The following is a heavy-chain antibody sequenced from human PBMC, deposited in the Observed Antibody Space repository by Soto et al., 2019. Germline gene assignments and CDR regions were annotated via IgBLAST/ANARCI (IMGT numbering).Heavy chain of an antibody. CDR1: GGTFSSYA. J-gene: IGHJ5*02. CDR3: ARDVGYQLLYRSNWFDP. Sequence: QVQLVQSGAEVKKPGSSVKVSCKASGGTFSSYAISWVRQAPGQGLEWMGGIIPIFGTANYAQKFQGRVTITADESTSTAYMELSSLRSEDTAVYYCARDVGYQLLYRSNWFDPWGQGTLVTVSS. D-gene: IGHD2-2*02. V-gene: IGHV1-69*01. CDR2: IIPIFGTA.